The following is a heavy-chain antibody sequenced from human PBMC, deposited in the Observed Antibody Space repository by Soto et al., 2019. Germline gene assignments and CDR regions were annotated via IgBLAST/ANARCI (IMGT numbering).Heavy chain of an antibody. CDR3: ARKPDVATAKVGGGYVFDV. J-gene: IGHJ3*01. V-gene: IGHV4-4*02. Sequence: QVQLQESGPGLVKPSGTLSLTCAASSGSIFTTNWWSWVRQSPGRGLQWIGDIYHSGSPKYNPSLKSPVSISIDKSKDRIFLTLTSVTAADMAVYYCARKPDVATAKVGGGYVFDVWGQGTMVTVSS. CDR1: SGSIFTTNW. D-gene: IGHD3-16*01. CDR2: IYHSGSP.